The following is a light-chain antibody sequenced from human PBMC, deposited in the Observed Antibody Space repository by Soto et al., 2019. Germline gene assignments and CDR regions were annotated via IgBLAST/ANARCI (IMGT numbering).Light chain of an antibody. J-gene: IGKJ4*01. Sequence: EIVMTQSPATLSVSPGERATLSCRASQTVSSNLAWYQQKPGQAPRLLIYGASTRATGISARFSGSGSGTEFALTISSLQSEDVAIYYCQNYNTALLTFGGGTKVEIK. CDR3: QNYNTALLT. V-gene: IGKV3-15*01. CDR2: GAS. CDR1: QTVSSN.